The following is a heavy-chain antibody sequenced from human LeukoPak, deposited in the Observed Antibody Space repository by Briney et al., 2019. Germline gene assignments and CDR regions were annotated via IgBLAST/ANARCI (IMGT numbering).Heavy chain of an antibody. D-gene: IGHD2-2*01. Sequence: GGSLRLSCAVSGFTFSSYGMHWVRQAPGKGLEWVAVIWYDGSNKYYADSVKGRFTISRDNSKNTLYLQMNSLRAEDTAIYYCAKTSARGYQIDYWGQGTLVTVSS. J-gene: IGHJ4*02. CDR3: AKTSARGYQIDY. CDR2: IWYDGSNK. V-gene: IGHV3-33*06. CDR1: GFTFSSYG.